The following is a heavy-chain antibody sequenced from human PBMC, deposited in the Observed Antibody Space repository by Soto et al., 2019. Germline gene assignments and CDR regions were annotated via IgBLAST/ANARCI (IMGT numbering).Heavy chain of an antibody. Sequence: QVQLVESGGGVVQPGRSLRLSYAASGFTFNNYGMHWVRQAPGKGLEWLAVIWNDGSNSSYANSVKGRFTISRDNSKNTLYLQMSSLRAEDTAVYYCARRQIPPPTRGAANARGGMDVWGQGTTVTVSS. CDR2: IWNDGSNS. D-gene: IGHD6-13*01. J-gene: IGHJ6*02. CDR3: ARRQIPPPTRGAANARGGMDV. V-gene: IGHV3-33*01. CDR1: GFTFNNYG.